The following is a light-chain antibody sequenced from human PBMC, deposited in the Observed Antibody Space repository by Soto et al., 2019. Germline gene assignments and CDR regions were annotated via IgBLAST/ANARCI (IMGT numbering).Light chain of an antibody. CDR2: EAS. CDR1: QDISSY. Sequence: AIQLTQSPSSLSASVGDRVTITCRASQDISSYLAWYQQKPGKAPKLLIYEASSLQSGVPSRFSGSGSGTEFTLTISSLQPDDFATYYCQHYNVYPWTFGQGTKVDIK. V-gene: IGKV1-13*02. J-gene: IGKJ1*01. CDR3: QHYNVYPWT.